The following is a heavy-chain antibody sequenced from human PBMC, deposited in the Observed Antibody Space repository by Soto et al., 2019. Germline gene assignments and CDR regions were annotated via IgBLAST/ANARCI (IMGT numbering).Heavy chain of an antibody. CDR2: IYYSGST. CDR3: ARRYGYAFDI. CDR1: GGSISSYY. J-gene: IGHJ3*02. V-gene: IGHV4-59*01. D-gene: IGHD4-17*01. Sequence: SETLSLTCTVSGGSISSYYWSWIRQPPGKGLEWIGYIYYSGSTNYNPSLKSRVTIPVDTPKNQFSLKLSSVTAADTAVYYCARRYGYAFDIWGQGTMVTVSS.